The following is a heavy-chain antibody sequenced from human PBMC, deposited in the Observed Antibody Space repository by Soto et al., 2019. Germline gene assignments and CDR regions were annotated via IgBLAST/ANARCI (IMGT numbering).Heavy chain of an antibody. CDR2: INHSGRV. V-gene: IGHV4-34*01. CDR1: GGSFSGHS. D-gene: IGHD3-22*01. Sequence: SETLSLTCAVYGGSFSGHSWTWIRQSPGKGLGWIGDINHSGRVNYSPSLKSRVTISLDTSKNQFSLTLSAVTAADTAMYYCSTRAYDTNGYYRFDPWGQGTLVTVSS. CDR3: STRAYDTNGYYRFDP. J-gene: IGHJ5*01.